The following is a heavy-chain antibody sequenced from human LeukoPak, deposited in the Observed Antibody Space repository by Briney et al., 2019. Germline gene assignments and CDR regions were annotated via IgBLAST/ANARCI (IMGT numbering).Heavy chain of an antibody. Sequence: GGSLRLSCEASGFSVRSSYMSWVRQAPGKGLEWVSVIYTSDSTHYADSVKGRFIISRDNSRNTLYLQLNSLRAEDTAVYYCARGASCGGDCYPHWGQGTLVTVSS. CDR3: ARGASCGGDCYPH. CDR1: GFSVRSSY. D-gene: IGHD2-21*02. J-gene: IGHJ4*02. V-gene: IGHV3-53*01. CDR2: IYTSDST.